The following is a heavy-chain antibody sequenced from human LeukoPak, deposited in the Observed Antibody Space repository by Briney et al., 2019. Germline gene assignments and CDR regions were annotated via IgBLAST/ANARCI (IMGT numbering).Heavy chain of an antibody. CDR2: INPNSGGT. J-gene: IGHJ4*02. CDR1: GYTFTGYY. Sequence: ASVKVSCKASGYTFTGYYMHWVRQAPGQGLEWMGWINPNSGGTNYAQKFQGRVTMTRDTSISTAYMELSRLRSDDTAVYYCARARRRSSGWYHNDYWGQGTLVTVSS. D-gene: IGHD6-19*01. CDR3: ARARRRSSGWYHNDY. V-gene: IGHV1-2*02.